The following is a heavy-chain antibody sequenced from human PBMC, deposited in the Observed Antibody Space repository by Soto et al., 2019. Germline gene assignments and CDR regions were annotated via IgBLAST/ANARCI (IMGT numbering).Heavy chain of an antibody. CDR1: GVTFSSYS. V-gene: IGHV3-48*02. CDR3: ARVSYYDSSGYYGEPDY. Sequence: GGSLRLSCAASGVTFSSYSMNWVRQAPGKGLEWVSYISSSSSTIYYADSVKGRFTISRDNAKNSLYLQMNSLRDGDTAVYYCARVSYYDSSGYYGEPDYWGQGTLVTVSS. CDR2: ISSSSSTI. J-gene: IGHJ4*02. D-gene: IGHD3-22*01.